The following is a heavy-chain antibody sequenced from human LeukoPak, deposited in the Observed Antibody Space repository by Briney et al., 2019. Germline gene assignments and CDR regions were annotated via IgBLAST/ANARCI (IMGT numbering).Heavy chain of an antibody. CDR1: GFTFSSYW. Sequence: GGSLRLSCAASGFTFSSYWMSWVRQAPGKGLEWVANIKQDGSEKYYVDSVKGRFTISRDNAKNSLYLQMNSLRAEDTAVYYCARVAVAGPYYYYGMDVWGQGTTVTVSS. J-gene: IGHJ6*02. D-gene: IGHD6-19*01. CDR3: ARVAVAGPYYYYGMDV. V-gene: IGHV3-7*01. CDR2: IKQDGSEK.